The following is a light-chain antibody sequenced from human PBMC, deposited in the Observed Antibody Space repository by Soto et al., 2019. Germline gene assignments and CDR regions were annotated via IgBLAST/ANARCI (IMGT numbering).Light chain of an antibody. V-gene: IGKV1-9*01. Sequence: QLTQSPSSLSASVGDRVTITCRASQDVSRYLAWYQQKAGKAPKLLIYGASTLQSGVPSRFSGFGSGTEFTLTISGLQPEDVATYYCQKFNNYPLTFGPGTKVDIK. J-gene: IGKJ3*01. CDR3: QKFNNYPLT. CDR1: QDVSRY. CDR2: GAS.